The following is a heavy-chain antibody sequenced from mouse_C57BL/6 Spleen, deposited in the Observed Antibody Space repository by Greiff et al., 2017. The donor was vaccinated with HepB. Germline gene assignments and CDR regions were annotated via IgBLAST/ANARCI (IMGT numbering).Heavy chain of an antibody. CDR3: ATGTGDYYAMDY. V-gene: IGHV3-6*01. Sequence: VQLQQSGPGLVKPSQSLSLTCSVTGYSITSGYYWNWIRQFPGNKLEWMGYISYDGSNNYNPSLKNRISITRDTSKNQFFLKLNSVTTEDTATYYCATGTGDYYAMDYWGQGTSVTVSS. D-gene: IGHD4-1*01. J-gene: IGHJ4*01. CDR2: ISYDGSN. CDR1: GYSITSGYY.